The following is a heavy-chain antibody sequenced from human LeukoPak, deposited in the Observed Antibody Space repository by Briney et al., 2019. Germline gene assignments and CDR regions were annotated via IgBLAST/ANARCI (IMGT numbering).Heavy chain of an antibody. CDR2: ITPLFGTA. CDR3: ARASRFLEWTRPYYYGMDV. CDR1: GGTFIKYT. V-gene: IGHV1-69*13. J-gene: IGHJ6*02. Sequence: ASVKVSCKASGGTFIKYTISWVRQRPGQGLEWMGGITPLFGTANYAQKFQGRVTITADESTSTAYMELSSLRSEDTAVYYCARASRFLEWTRPYYYGMDVWGQGTTVTVSS. D-gene: IGHD3-3*01.